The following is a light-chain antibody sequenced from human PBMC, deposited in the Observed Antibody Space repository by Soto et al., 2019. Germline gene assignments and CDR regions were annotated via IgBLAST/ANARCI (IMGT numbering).Light chain of an antibody. V-gene: IGLV2-23*02. J-gene: IGLJ1*01. CDR2: EVS. CDR3: CSYAGSSTHV. Sequence: QSALTQPASVSGSPGRSITFSCTGTSSDVGSSNLVSWYQQHPGKAPKLLIYEVSKRPSGVSNRFSGSKSGNTASLTISGLQAEDEADYYCCSYAGSSTHVFGTGTKVTVL. CDR1: SSDVGSSNL.